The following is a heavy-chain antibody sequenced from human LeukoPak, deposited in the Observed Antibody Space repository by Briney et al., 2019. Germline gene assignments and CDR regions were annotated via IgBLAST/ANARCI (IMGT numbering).Heavy chain of an antibody. CDR2: ISSSSSYI. J-gene: IGHJ4*02. CDR3: ARVLMEYGDYGFFDY. V-gene: IGHV3-21*01. CDR1: GFTFSSYA. Sequence: GGSLRLSCAASGFTFSSYAMHWVRQAPGKGLEWVSSISSSSSYIYYADSVKGRFTISRDNAKNSLYLQMNSLRAEDTAVYYCARVLMEYGDYGFFDYWGQGTLVTVSS. D-gene: IGHD4-17*01.